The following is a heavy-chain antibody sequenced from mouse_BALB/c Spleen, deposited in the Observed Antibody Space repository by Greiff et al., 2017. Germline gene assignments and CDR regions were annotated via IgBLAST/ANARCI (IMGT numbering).Heavy chain of an antibody. CDR2: INPSNGRT. CDR1: GYTFTSYW. Sequence: QVQLKQPGAELVKPGASVKLSCKASGYTFTSYWMHWVKQRPGQGLEWIGEINPSNGRTNYNEKFKSKATLTVDKSSSTAYMQLSSLTSEDSAVYYCANGNYEDWYFDVWGAGTTVTVSS. CDR3: ANGNYEDWYFDV. D-gene: IGHD2-1*01. J-gene: IGHJ1*01. V-gene: IGHV1S81*02.